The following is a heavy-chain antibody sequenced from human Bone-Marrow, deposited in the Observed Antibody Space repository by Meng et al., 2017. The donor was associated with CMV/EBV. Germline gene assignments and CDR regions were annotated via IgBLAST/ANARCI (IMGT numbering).Heavy chain of an antibody. CDR2: IRYDADDK. CDR3: AKALPLGSGHYHYYYYTMDV. V-gene: IGHV3-30*02. Sequence: GASLKISCAASGFCFSTYGMHWVRQAPGKGLEWLAFIRYDADDKSYADSVKGRFTISRDNSKNTLLLQMNSLRAEDTAVYYCAKALPLGSGHYHYYYYTMDVWGQGTTVTVSS. D-gene: IGHD3-3*01. CDR1: GFCFSTYG. J-gene: IGHJ6*02.